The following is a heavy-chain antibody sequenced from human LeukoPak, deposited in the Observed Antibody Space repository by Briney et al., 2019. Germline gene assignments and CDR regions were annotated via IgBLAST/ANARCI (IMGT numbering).Heavy chain of an antibody. Sequence: ASVKVSCKACGYTFTSYDINGVRQPTGQGREGVGWMNPNSGNTGYAQKFQGRVAMTKHRSISTAYMELSSLRSEDAAVYYCARLGYCSGGSCSYYFDYWGQGTLVTVS. D-gene: IGHD2-15*01. CDR3: ARLGYCSGGSCSYYFDY. CDR2: MNPNSGNT. J-gene: IGHJ4*02. CDR1: GYTFTSYD. V-gene: IGHV1-8*01.